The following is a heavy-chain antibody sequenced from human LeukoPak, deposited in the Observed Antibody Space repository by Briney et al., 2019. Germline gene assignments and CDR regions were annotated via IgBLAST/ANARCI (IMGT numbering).Heavy chain of an antibody. Sequence: GRSLRLSCAASGFTFSSYGMHWVRQAPGKGLEWVAVISYDGSNKYYADSVKGRFTISRDNSKNTLYLQMNSLRAEDTAVYYCARERYCSGGSCSRGFDPWGQGTLVTVSS. CDR1: GFTFSSYG. CDR3: ARERYCSGGSCSRGFDP. V-gene: IGHV3-30*03. D-gene: IGHD2-15*01. CDR2: ISYDGSNK. J-gene: IGHJ5*02.